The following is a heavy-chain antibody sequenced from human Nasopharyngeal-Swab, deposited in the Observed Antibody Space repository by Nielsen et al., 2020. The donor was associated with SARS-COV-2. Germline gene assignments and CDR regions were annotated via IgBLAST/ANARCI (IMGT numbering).Heavy chain of an antibody. CDR3: AREQLCIRGTRCLDAFDI. V-gene: IGHV3-13*01. J-gene: IGHJ3*02. Sequence: GESLKISCAASGFTLRSYDVHWVRQTTGEGLEWVSVIASYGATSYLDSVKGRFTVSRDNVKNSVYLQMNSLRAGDTAVYYCAREQLCIRGTRCLDAFDIWGQGTMVTVSS. CDR2: IASYGAT. D-gene: IGHD2-2*01. CDR1: GFTLRSYD.